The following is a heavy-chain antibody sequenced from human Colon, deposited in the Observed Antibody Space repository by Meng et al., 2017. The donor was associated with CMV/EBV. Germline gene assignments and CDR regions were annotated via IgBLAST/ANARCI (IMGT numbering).Heavy chain of an antibody. V-gene: IGHV3-7*01. CDR2: INEDGGEI. J-gene: IGHJ4*02. Sequence: GGSLRLSCAASGFTFSRNWMTWVRQAPGKGLEWVANINEDGGEIYYVDSLKGRFTISRDNAKNTLYLQMDSLRVEDTAVYYCARGAGGFDYWGQGTRVTVSS. D-gene: IGHD3-10*01. CDR1: GFTFSRNW. CDR3: ARGAGGFDY.